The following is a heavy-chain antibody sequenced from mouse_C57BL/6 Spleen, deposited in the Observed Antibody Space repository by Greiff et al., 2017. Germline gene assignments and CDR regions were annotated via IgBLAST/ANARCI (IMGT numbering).Heavy chain of an antibody. V-gene: IGHV1-19*01. J-gene: IGHJ4*01. CDR2: INPYNGGT. Sequence: EVQLQQSGPVLVKPGASVKMSCKASGYTFTDYYMNWVKQSHGKSLEWIGVINPYNGGTSYNQKFKGKATLTVDQSSSTAYMELNSLTSEDSAVYYWERKGYFYARDYWGQGTSVTVSS. D-gene: IGHD3-1*01. CDR1: GYTFTDYY. CDR3: ERKGYFYARDY.